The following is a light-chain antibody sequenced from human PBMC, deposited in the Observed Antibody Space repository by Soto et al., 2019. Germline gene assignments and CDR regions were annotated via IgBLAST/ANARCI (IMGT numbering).Light chain of an antibody. Sequence: IQMTQSPSSLSASVGDRVTITCRARQSISSSLNWYQQKPGKAPKLLIYAASSLQSGVPSRFSGSGSGTDFTLTISSLQPEDFATYYCQQSYSTPKTFGQGTKLEIK. CDR1: QSISSS. V-gene: IGKV1-39*01. CDR2: AAS. CDR3: QQSYSTPKT. J-gene: IGKJ2*01.